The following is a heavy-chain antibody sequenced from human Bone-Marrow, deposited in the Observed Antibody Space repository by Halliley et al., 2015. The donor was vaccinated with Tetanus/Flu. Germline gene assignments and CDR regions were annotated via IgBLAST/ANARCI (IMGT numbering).Heavy chain of an antibody. J-gene: IGHJ5*01. Sequence: PPGKGREWIGYISYGGSTNYSPSLNSRVTISVDTSKNQFSLLLISLTAADTAVYYCARGSGWCDSWGQGTLVTVSS. V-gene: IGHV4-59*01. CDR3: ARGSGWCDS. CDR2: ISYGGST. D-gene: IGHD6-19*01.